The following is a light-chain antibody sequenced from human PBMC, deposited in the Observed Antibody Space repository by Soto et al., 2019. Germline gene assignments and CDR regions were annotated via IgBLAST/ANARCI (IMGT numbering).Light chain of an antibody. CDR2: DAS. CDR3: QHRTNWSWT. V-gene: IGKV3-11*01. J-gene: IGKJ1*01. Sequence: EIVLTQSPATLSLSPGERATLSCRASQNVRFYLAWYQQKPGQTPRLLIYDASKRASGIPARFSSSGSGTDFTITISSLEPDDFAVYYCQHRTNWSWTFGRGTKVEVK. CDR1: QNVRFY.